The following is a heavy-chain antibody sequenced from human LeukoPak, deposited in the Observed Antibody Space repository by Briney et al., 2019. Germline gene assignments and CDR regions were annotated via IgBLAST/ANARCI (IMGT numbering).Heavy chain of an antibody. Sequence: GSLRLSCAASGFTFSSYWMSWIRQPPGKGLEWIGYIYYSGSTNYNPSLKSRVTISVDTSKNQFSLKLSSVTAADTAVYYCARWGYSSSWYGDYYYYYGMDVWGQGTTVTVSS. CDR1: GFTFSSYW. CDR2: IYYSGST. CDR3: ARWGYSSSWYGDYYYYYGMDV. J-gene: IGHJ6*02. V-gene: IGHV4-59*01. D-gene: IGHD6-13*01.